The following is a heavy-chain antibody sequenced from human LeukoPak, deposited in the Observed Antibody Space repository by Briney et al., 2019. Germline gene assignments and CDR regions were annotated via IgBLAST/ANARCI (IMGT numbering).Heavy chain of an antibody. CDR2: ISSSSTI. CDR1: GFTFSSYN. CDR3: AAGGEYGLNDAFDI. V-gene: IGHV3-48*02. J-gene: IGHJ3*02. Sequence: GGSLRLSCFASGFTFSSYNMNWIRQAPGKGLEWVSYISSSSTIYYADSVKGRFTISRDNAKNSLYLQMNSLRDEDTAVYYCAAGGEYGLNDAFDIWGQGTMVTVSS. D-gene: IGHD3-16*01.